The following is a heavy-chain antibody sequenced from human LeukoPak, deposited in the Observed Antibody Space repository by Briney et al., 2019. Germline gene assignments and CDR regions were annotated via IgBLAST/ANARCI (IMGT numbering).Heavy chain of an antibody. CDR2: ISSNGGST. V-gene: IGHV3-64*01. Sequence: GGSLRLSCAASGFTFSSYAMHWVRQAPGKGLEYVSAISSNGGSTYYANSVKGRFTISRDNSKNTLYLQMGSLRAEDMAVYYCARDRGAIYGEGFDYWGQGTLVTVSS. CDR1: GFTFSSYA. D-gene: IGHD4-17*01. J-gene: IGHJ4*02. CDR3: ARDRGAIYGEGFDY.